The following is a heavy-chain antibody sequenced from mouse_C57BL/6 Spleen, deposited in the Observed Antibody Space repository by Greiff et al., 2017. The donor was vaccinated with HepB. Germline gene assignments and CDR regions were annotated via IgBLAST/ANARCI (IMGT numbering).Heavy chain of an antibody. CDR2: IDPENGDT. CDR1: GFNIKDDY. D-gene: IGHD1-1*01. CDR3: TTAYYGSSYDY. J-gene: IGHJ2*01. Sequence: EVQLQQSGAELVRPGASVKLSCTASGFNIKDDYMHWVKQRPEQGLEWIGWIDPENGDTEYASKFQGKATITADTSSNTAYLQLSSLTSEDTAVYYCTTAYYGSSYDYWGKGTTLTVSS. V-gene: IGHV14-4*01.